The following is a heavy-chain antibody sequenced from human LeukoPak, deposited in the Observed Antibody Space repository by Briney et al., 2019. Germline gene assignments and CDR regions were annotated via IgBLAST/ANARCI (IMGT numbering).Heavy chain of an antibody. D-gene: IGHD1-26*01. V-gene: IGHV3-48*02. J-gene: IGHJ4*02. CDR3: ARDGGLYSGTSYFDY. CDR1: GFTVTVSSNY. Sequence: GGSLRLSCAASGFTVTVSSNYMNWVRQAPGKGLEWVSYISSSSNTMYYADSVKGRFTISRDNAKNSLYLQMNSLRDEDMAVYYCARDGGLYSGTSYFDYWGQGTLVTVSS. CDR2: ISSSSNTM.